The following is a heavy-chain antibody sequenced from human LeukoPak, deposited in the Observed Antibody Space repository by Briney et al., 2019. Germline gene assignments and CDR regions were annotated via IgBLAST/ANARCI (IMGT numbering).Heavy chain of an antibody. V-gene: IGHV5-51*01. CDR2: IYPGDSDT. Sequence: GESLKISCKGSGYSFTSYWIGWVRQMPGKGLEWMGIIYPGDSDTRYSPSFQGQVTISADKSISTAYLQWSSLKASDTAMYHCARPSRTYCGGDCYSGWAFDIWGQGTMVTVSS. CDR1: GYSFTSYW. J-gene: IGHJ3*02. CDR3: ARPSRTYCGGDCYSGWAFDI. D-gene: IGHD2-21*02.